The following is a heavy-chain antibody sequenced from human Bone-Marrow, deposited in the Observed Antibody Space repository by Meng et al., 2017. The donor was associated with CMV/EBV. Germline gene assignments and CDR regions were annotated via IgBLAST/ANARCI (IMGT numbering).Heavy chain of an antibody. Sequence: QVQLQESGPGLVTPSETLSLPCNVSGGSISSYYWSWLRQHAWKGLEWIGRIYTSGSTNYNSSLKSRVTMSVDTSKNQFSLKLSSVTTADTAVYYCARDTLGSSGYFDYWGQGTLVTVSS. D-gene: IGHD3-22*01. CDR1: GGSISSYY. V-gene: IGHV4-4*07. CDR3: ARDTLGSSGYFDY. J-gene: IGHJ4*02. CDR2: IYTSGST.